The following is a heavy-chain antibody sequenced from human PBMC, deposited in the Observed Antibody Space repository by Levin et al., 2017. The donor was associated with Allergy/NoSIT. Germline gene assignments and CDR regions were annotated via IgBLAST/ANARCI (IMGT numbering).Heavy chain of an antibody. Sequence: LSLTCAASGFTFSSYWMHWVRQAPGKGLVWVSRINSDGSSTSYADSVKGRFTISRDNAKNTLYLQMNSLRAEDTAVYYCARDLSSSWYYYYYYGMDGWGQGTTVTVSS. CDR1: GFTFSSYW. CDR3: ARDLSSSWYYYYYYGMDG. J-gene: IGHJ6*02. CDR2: INSDGSST. D-gene: IGHD6-13*01. V-gene: IGHV3-74*01.